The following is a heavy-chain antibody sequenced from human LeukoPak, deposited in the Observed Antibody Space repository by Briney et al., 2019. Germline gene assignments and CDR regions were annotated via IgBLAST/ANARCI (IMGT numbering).Heavy chain of an antibody. Sequence: SETLSLTCTVSGGSISSYYWSWLRQPPGKGLEWIGYIYYSGSTNYNPSLKSRVTISVDTSNNQFSLKLSSVTAADTAVYYCARYGSRSYSFGMDVWGQGTTVTVSS. CDR1: GGSISSYY. CDR2: IYYSGST. CDR3: ARYGSRSYSFGMDV. J-gene: IGHJ6*02. V-gene: IGHV4-59*08. D-gene: IGHD3-10*01.